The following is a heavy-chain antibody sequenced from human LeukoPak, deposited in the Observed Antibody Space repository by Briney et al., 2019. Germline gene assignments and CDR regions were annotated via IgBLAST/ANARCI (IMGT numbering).Heavy chain of an antibody. CDR1: GGSLSSSSYY. J-gene: IGHJ4*02. CDR2: ISSSSSTI. D-gene: IGHD4/OR15-4a*01. V-gene: IGHV3-48*04. Sequence: ETLSLTCTVSGGSLSSSSYYWGWVRQAPGKGLEWVSYISSSSSTIYYADSVKGRFTISRDNAKNSLYLQMNSLRAEDTAVYYCARGPAYGARSDYLDYWGQGTLVTVSS. CDR3: ARGPAYGARSDYLDY.